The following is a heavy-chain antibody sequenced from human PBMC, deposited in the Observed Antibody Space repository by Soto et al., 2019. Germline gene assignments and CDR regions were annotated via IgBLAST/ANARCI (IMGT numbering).Heavy chain of an antibody. Sequence: QVQLVQSGAEVRKPGASVNISCRASGFTFTDNVINWVRQAPGQSLEWMGWVNPDNGNTRYSQTFQGRVTISRHTSTGIADGEVSVLTSGVTADDNGASDRPSVVPHANDAFDVWGQGTMVTVSS. J-gene: IGHJ3*01. V-gene: IGHV1-3*01. CDR2: VNPDNGNT. CDR3: ASDRPSVVPHANDAFDV. D-gene: IGHD6-6*01. CDR1: GFTFTDNV.